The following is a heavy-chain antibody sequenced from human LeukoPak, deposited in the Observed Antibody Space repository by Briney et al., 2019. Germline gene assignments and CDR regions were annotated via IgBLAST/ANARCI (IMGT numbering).Heavy chain of an antibody. CDR3: ARGTMARGALFDY. D-gene: IGHD3-10*01. Sequence: SETLSLTCSVSGDSISSYYWTWIRQPPGKRLEWIGYVYSTGSTNYNPSLKSRVTISVDTSRNQFSLNLNSVTAADTAVYYCARGTMARGALFDYWGQGTLVTVSS. CDR2: VYSTGST. J-gene: IGHJ4*02. CDR1: GDSISSYY. V-gene: IGHV4-59*01.